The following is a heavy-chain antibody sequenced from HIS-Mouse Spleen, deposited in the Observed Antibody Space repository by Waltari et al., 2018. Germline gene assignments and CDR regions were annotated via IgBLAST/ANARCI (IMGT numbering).Heavy chain of an antibody. V-gene: IGHV4-39*07. Sequence: QLQLQESGPGLVKPSETLSLTCTVSGGSISSSSYYWGWIRQPPGKGLEWIGSIDYSGSTYYNPALNSLVTLSVDTSKNPFALKLSSVTAADTAVYYCAREIPYSSSWYDWYFDLWGRGTLVTVSS. CDR2: IDYSGST. J-gene: IGHJ2*01. CDR3: AREIPYSSSWYDWYFDL. CDR1: GGSISSSSYY. D-gene: IGHD6-13*01.